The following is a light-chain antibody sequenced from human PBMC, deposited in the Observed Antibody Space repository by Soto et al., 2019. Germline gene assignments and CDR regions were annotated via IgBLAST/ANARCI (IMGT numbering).Light chain of an antibody. CDR1: SSDVGGYNY. CDR3: RSYTSSRAYVV. Sequence: QSALTQPASVSGSPGQSITISCTGTSSDVGGYNYVSWYQQHPGKAPKLMIYDVSNRPSGVSNRFSGSKSGNTASLTISGLQDEDEADSYCRSYTSSRAYVVFGGGAQLTVL. CDR2: DVS. J-gene: IGLJ2*01. V-gene: IGLV2-14*01.